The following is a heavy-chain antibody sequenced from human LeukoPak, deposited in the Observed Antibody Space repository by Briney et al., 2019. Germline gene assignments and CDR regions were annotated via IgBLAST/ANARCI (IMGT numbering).Heavy chain of an antibody. Sequence: GASVKVSCKASGGTFSSYAISWVRQAPGQGLEWMGRIIPIFGIANYAQKFQGRVTITADKSTSTAYMELSSLRSEDTAVYYCARDRLGIVGATWGQGQWSPSLQ. CDR2: IIPIFGIA. J-gene: IGHJ3*01. CDR3: ARDRLGIVGAT. CDR1: GGTFSSYA. D-gene: IGHD1-26*01. V-gene: IGHV1-69*04.